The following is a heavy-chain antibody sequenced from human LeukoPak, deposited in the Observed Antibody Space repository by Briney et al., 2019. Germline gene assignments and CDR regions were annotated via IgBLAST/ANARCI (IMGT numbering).Heavy chain of an antibody. V-gene: IGHV1-46*01. CDR3: ARAPAGQLVGGHWFDP. CDR2: INPSGGST. J-gene: IGHJ5*02. D-gene: IGHD6-6*01. Sequence: GASVKVSCKASGYTFTSYYMHWVRKAPGQGLEWMGIINPSGGSTSYAQKFQGRVTMTRDTSTSTVYMELSSLRSEDTAVYYCARAPAGQLVGGHWFDPWGQGTLVTVSS. CDR1: GYTFTSYY.